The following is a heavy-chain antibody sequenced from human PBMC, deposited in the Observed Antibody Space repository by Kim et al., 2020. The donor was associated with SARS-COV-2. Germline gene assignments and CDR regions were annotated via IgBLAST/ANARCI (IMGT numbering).Heavy chain of an antibody. CDR2: ISYDGSNK. Sequence: GGSLRLSCAASGFTFSSYGMHWVRQAPGKGLEWVAVISYDGSNKYYADSVKGRFTISRDNSKNTLYLQMNSLRAEDTAVYYCARDRVVRGVTWFDPWGQGTLVTVSS. D-gene: IGHD3-10*01. J-gene: IGHJ5*02. CDR1: GFTFSSYG. CDR3: ARDRVVRGVTWFDP. V-gene: IGHV3-33*05.